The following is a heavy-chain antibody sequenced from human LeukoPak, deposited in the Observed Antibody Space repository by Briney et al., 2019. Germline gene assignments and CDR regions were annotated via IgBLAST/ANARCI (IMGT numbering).Heavy chain of an antibody. D-gene: IGHD5-24*01. V-gene: IGHV1-69*05. CDR2: IIPIFGTA. CDR3: ARGVIFRDGYNKIDYYYYYYMDV. J-gene: IGHJ6*03. Sequence: ASVKVSCKASGGTFSSYAISWVRQAPGQGLEWMGGIIPIFGTANYAQKFQGRVTITTDESTSTAYMELSSLRSEDTAVYYCARGVIFRDGYNKIDYYYYYYMDVWGKGTTVTVSS. CDR1: GGTFSSYA.